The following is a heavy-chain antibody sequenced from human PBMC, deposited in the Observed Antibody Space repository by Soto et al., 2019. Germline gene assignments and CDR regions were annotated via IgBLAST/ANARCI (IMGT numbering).Heavy chain of an antibody. J-gene: IGHJ4*02. V-gene: IGHV1-18*04. CDR3: ARHRFNYYDNTVYYYFDY. Sequence: ASVKVSCKASGYTFASYGFSWVRQAPGQGLEWMGWISPRNGNTHYVEKFQGRVTMTTDTSTSTASMELRTLRYGDTAVYYCARHRFNYYDNTVYYYFDYWGQGTLVTVSS. CDR1: GYTFASYG. CDR2: ISPRNGNT. D-gene: IGHD3-22*01.